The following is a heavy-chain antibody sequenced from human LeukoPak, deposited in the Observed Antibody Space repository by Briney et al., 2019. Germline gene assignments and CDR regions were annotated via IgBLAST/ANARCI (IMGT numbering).Heavy chain of an antibody. Sequence: GGSLRLSCAASGFTFSSYEMNWVRQAPGKGLEWVSCISSSGSIVDYADSAKGRFTISRDNAKKSLYLQMSSLRAEDTAVYYCARGYSGSYYFADYWGQGTLVTVSS. V-gene: IGHV3-48*03. CDR1: GFTFSSYE. D-gene: IGHD1-26*01. J-gene: IGHJ4*02. CDR3: ARGYSGSYYFADY. CDR2: ISSSGSIV.